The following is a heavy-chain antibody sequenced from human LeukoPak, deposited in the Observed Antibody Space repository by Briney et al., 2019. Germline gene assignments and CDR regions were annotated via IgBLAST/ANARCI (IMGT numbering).Heavy chain of an antibody. CDR2: ISSSGDTI. Sequence: PGGSLRLSCAASGFIFSDYYMNWIRQAPGKRLECVSSISSSGDTIYYADSVKGRFTISRDNANDSLYLQMNRLRAEDTAVYYCARDLGGGPVDYWGQGTLVTVSS. D-gene: IGHD6-25*01. CDR1: GFIFSDYY. V-gene: IGHV3-11*04. J-gene: IGHJ4*02. CDR3: ARDLGGGPVDY.